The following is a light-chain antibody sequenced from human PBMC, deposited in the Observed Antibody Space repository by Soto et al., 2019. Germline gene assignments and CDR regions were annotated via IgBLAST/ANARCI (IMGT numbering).Light chain of an antibody. CDR1: QSISIW. V-gene: IGKV1-5*01. J-gene: IGKJ4*01. CDR3: QQYNNYSFT. Sequence: DIQMTQSPSTLSASVGDRVTITCRASQSISIWLAWYQQKPGKAPNILIYDASTLVSGVPSRFSGSGSGTEFTLTISSLQPDDFATYYCQQYNNYSFTFGGGTKVDIK. CDR2: DAS.